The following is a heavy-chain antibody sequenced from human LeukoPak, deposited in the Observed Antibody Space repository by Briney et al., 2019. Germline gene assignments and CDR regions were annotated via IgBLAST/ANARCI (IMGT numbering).Heavy chain of an antibody. J-gene: IGHJ5*02. CDR2: VASSRTS. V-gene: IGHV4-59*01. CDR1: GDSLNTYY. Sequence: PSETLSLTCTVSGDSLNTYYWTWIRQTPGKELEWIGFVASSRTSNYNPSLKSRVSISIDTSKNQFSLALTSVTPADTAVYYCARVVRGVVTSNWFDPWGQGTLVSVCS. CDR3: ARVVRGVVTSNWFDP. D-gene: IGHD2-21*02.